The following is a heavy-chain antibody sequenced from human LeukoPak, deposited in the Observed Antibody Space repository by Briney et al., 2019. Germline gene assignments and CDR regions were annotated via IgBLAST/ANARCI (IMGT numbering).Heavy chain of an antibody. CDR2: INPNSGGT. J-gene: IGHJ6*04. CDR3: ARGGAYYYYGMDV. V-gene: IGHV1-2*04. Sequence: ASVKVSCKASGSPFPGYYMHWGRQAPGQGVGWMGWINPNSGGTNYPQKFQGWVTMTRDTSISTAYMELSRLRSDDTAVYYCARGGAYYYYGMDVWGKGTTVTVSS. D-gene: IGHD1-26*01. CDR1: GSPFPGYY.